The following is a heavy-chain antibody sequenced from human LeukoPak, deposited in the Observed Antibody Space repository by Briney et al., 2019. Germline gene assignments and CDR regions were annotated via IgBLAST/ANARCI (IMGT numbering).Heavy chain of an antibody. J-gene: IGHJ4*02. CDR1: GFSFTNYW. D-gene: IGHD4-11*01. V-gene: IGHV3-74*01. CDR3: TTQYGGDFDY. Sequence: GGSLRLSCAASGFSFTNYWMHWVRHLPGKGPVWVSRTNGDGTVTSYADSVKGRFTISRDNAKNTLYLQMNSLKTEDTAVYYCTTQYGGDFDYWGQGTLVTVSS. CDR2: TNGDGTVT.